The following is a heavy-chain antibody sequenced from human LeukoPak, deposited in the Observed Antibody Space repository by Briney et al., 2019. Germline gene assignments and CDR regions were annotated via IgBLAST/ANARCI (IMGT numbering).Heavy chain of an antibody. CDR3: ASIAAARAHYYYYGMDV. CDR1: GGSFSGYY. V-gene: IGHV4-34*01. J-gene: IGHJ6*02. Sequence: KPSETLSPTCAVYGGSFSGYYWSWIRQPPGKGLEWIGEINHSGSTNYNPSLKSRVTISVDTSKNQFSLKLSSVTAADTAVYYCASIAAARAHYYYYGMDVWGQGTTVTVSS. CDR2: INHSGST. D-gene: IGHD6-13*01.